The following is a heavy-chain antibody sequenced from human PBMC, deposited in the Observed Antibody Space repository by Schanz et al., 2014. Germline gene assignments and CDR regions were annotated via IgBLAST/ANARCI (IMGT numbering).Heavy chain of an antibody. CDR1: GYTLKNYG. CDR3: ARHRFGVFYYGLDV. CDR2: ISDYNGKT. J-gene: IGHJ6*02. D-gene: IGHD3-10*01. Sequence: QVQLVQSGAEVRKPGASVKVSCTASGYTLKNYGISWVRQAPGLGLEWMGWISDYNGKTNYAQKFQDRVIMSTDRSSSTAYLELRSLTSDDSAIYYCARHRFGVFYYGLDVWGQGTTILVPS. V-gene: IGHV1-18*01.